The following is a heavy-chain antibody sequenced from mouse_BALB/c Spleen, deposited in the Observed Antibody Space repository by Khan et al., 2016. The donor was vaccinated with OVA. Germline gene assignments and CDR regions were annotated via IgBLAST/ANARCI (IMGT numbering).Heavy chain of an antibody. V-gene: IGHV3-2*02. CDR2: INYSGST. D-gene: IGHD1-1*01. CDR3: ARTSYGYIDY. CDR1: GYSITSDYA. J-gene: IGHJ2*01. Sequence: EVQLQESGPGLVKPSQSLSLSCTVTGYSITSDYAWDWIRQFPGNKLEWSGYINYSGSTSYNPSLKSRISINRETSKNQFFLQLNSVTTEDTATYYCARTSYGYIDYWGQGTTLTVAS.